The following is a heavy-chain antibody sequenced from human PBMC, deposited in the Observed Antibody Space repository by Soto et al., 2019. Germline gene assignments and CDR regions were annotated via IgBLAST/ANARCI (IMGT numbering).Heavy chain of an antibody. D-gene: IGHD2-21*02. V-gene: IGHV4-31*11. CDR3: ASRPRVYTCDCNDH. CDR2: ISYTGST. Sequence: SETLSLTCAVSGRSISSVGYYWSWVRLLPGKGLEWLGSISYTGSTYYNPSLENRLSISLDTSKNLFSLRLNSVTAADTAIYYCASRPRVYTCDCNDHWGQGPLVTVSS. J-gene: IGHJ4*02. CDR1: GRSISSVGYY.